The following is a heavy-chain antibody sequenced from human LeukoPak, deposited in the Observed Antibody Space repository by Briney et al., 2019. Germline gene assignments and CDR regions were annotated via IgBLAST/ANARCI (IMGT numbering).Heavy chain of an antibody. V-gene: IGHV4-34*01. J-gene: IGHJ6*03. Sequence: SETLSLTCAVYGGSFSGYYWSWIRQPPGKGLEWIGEINHSGSTNYNPSLKSRVTISVDTSKNRFSLKLSSVTAADTAVYYCARGRRGWNFYYYYYMDVWGKGTTVTVSS. D-gene: IGHD1-7*01. CDR2: INHSGST. CDR1: GGSFSGYY. CDR3: ARGRRGWNFYYYYYMDV.